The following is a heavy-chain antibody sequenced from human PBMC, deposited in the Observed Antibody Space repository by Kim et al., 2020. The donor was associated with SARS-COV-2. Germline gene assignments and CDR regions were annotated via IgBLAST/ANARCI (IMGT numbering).Heavy chain of an antibody. V-gene: IGHV3-30*18. CDR2: ISYDGSNK. Sequence: GGSLRLSCAASGFTFSSYGMHWVRQAPGKGLEWVAVISYDGSNKYYADSVKGRFTISRDNSKNTLYLQMNSLRAEDTAVYYCVKDCTVWKQYDSSGYDYWGHGTLVTVSS. CDR1: GFTFSSYG. D-gene: IGHD3-22*01. J-gene: IGHJ4*01. CDR3: VKDCTVWKQYDSSGYDY.